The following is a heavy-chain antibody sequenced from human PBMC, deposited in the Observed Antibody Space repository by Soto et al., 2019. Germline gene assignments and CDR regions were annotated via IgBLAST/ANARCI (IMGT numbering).Heavy chain of an antibody. CDR3: ARDLEGYCSSTSCYKAYYYGMDV. CDR2: ISSSGSTI. CDR1: GFTFSSYE. V-gene: IGHV3-48*03. J-gene: IGHJ6*02. D-gene: IGHD2-2*02. Sequence: LRLSCAASGFTFSSYEMNWVRQAPGRGLEWVSYISSSGSTIYYADSVKGRFTISRDNAKNSLYLQMNSLRAEDTAVYYCARDLEGYCSSTSCYKAYYYGMDVWGQGTTVTVSS.